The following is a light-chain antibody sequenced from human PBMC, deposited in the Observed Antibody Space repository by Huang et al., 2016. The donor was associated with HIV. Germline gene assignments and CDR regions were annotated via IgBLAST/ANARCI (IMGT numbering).Light chain of an antibody. CDR1: QDIGND. V-gene: IGKV1-6*01. CDR2: TAS. CDR3: LQDYTYPWT. Sequence: AIQMTQSPVSLSASVGDRVTITGRASQDIGNDLGWYQQRLGKAPKLLVSTASHLQSGVPSRFTGSGSGTHFTLTISGLQPEDFATYYCLQDYTYPWTFGQGTKVEI. J-gene: IGKJ1*01.